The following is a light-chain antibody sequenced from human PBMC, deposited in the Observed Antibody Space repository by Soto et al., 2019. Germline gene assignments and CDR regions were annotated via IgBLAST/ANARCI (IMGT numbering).Light chain of an antibody. CDR1: LGIKNY. CDR2: AAS. J-gene: IGKJ4*01. CDR3: QRYYNAPFT. Sequence: DIQVTQHPSSLSASVGDRVTITCRASLGIKNYLAWYQQKPGETPKLLIYAASTLESGIPPRFSSSGSGTDFTLTINNLQPEDVATYYCQRYYNAPFTFGGGTRWIS. V-gene: IGKV1-27*01.